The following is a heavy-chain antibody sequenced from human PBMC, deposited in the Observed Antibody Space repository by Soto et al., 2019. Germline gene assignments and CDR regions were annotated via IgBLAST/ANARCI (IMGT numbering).Heavy chain of an antibody. Sequence: APVKVSCKAPGYTFTSYGISWVRQATGQGLEWMGWISAYNGNTNYAQKLQGRVTMTTDTSTSTAYMELRSLRSDDTAVYYCARGNPIVVVPAATDYYYYMDVWGKGTTVTVSS. D-gene: IGHD2-2*01. V-gene: IGHV1-18*01. CDR1: GYTFTSYG. J-gene: IGHJ6*03. CDR2: ISAYNGNT. CDR3: ARGNPIVVVPAATDYYYYMDV.